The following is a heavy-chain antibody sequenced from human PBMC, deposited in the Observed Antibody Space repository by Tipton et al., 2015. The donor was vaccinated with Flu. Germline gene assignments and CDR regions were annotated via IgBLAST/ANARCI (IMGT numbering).Heavy chain of an antibody. J-gene: IGHJ4*02. CDR1: GFTFNSYE. Sequence: GSLRLSCAASGFTFNSYEMNWVRQAPGKGLEWVSCISGSGSTIYYADSVKGRFTISRDNAKNSLYLQMNSLRAEDTAVYYCARSTTYTVTPDYWGQGTLVTVSS. CDR3: ARSTTYTVTPDY. CDR2: ISGSGSTI. D-gene: IGHD4-11*01. V-gene: IGHV3-48*03.